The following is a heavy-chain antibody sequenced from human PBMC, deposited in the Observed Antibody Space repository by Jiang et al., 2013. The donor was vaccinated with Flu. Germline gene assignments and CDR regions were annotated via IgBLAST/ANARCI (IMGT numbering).Heavy chain of an antibody. J-gene: IGHJ4*02. Sequence: KPTQTLTLTCTFSGFSLSTSGMCVHWIRQSPGKALEWLALIDWDDDKYYSTSLRTRLTISKDTSKNXVVLTMTNMDPVDTATYYCARTTVRGVIAFDSWGQGTLVTVSS. CDR1: GFSLSTSGMC. CDR2: IDWDDDK. CDR3: ARTTVRGVIAFDS. D-gene: IGHD3-10*02. V-gene: IGHV2-70*01.